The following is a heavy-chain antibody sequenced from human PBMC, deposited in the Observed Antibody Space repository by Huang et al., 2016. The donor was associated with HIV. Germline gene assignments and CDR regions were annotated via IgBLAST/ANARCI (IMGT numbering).Heavy chain of an antibody. CDR2: VYESGRT. J-gene: IGHJ4*02. CDR3: ASQHIGAAATWF. Sequence: QLQLQESGPGQVKPSETLSLTCTVSGDFISSTNYYWGWIRQSPGKGLEWVGGVYESGRTNENPSIKSRVTLAVDTSRNQLSLRLNSVTAADTAVYYCASQHIGAAATWFWGRGTQVAVSS. CDR1: GDFISSTNYY. D-gene: IGHD6-13*01. V-gene: IGHV4-39*01.